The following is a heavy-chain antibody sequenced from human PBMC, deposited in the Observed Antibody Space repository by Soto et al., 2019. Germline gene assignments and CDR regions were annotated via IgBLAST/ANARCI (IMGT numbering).Heavy chain of an antibody. CDR3: AREVNVVALSDAFDI. V-gene: IGHV4-30-4*01. J-gene: IGHJ3*02. D-gene: IGHD2-8*01. CDR1: GDSISSENYF. Sequence: QVQLQESGPGLVKPSQTLSLICTVSGDSISSENYFWSWIRQPPGQGLEWVGYISNRGTPYYNPSLQSRVTISLDTSKNRFSLDMSSVTAADTAVYYCAREVNVVALSDAFDIWGQGTMVTVSS. CDR2: ISNRGTP.